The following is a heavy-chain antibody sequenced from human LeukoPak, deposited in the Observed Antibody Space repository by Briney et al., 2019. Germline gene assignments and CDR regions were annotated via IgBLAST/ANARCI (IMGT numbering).Heavy chain of an antibody. Sequence: GGSLRLSCAASGFTFSTYSMNWVRPAPGKGLEWFSSISSSSSYIYYADSVKGRFTISRDNAKNSLYLQMNSLRAEDTAVYYCARKSSGYYPDWGQGTLVTVSS. D-gene: IGHD3-22*01. CDR2: ISSSSSYI. J-gene: IGHJ4*02. V-gene: IGHV3-21*01. CDR1: GFTFSTYS. CDR3: ARKSSGYYPD.